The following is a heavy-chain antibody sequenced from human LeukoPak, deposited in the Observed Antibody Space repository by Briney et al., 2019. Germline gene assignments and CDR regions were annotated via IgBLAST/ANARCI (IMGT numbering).Heavy chain of an antibody. V-gene: IGHV3-48*01. CDR3: ARDLGSGWYDYHPYYYGMDV. D-gene: IGHD6-19*01. CDR1: GFTFSSYS. Sequence: PGGSLRLSCAASGFTFSSYSMNWVRQAPGKGLEWVSYISSSSSTIYYADSVKGRFTISRDNAKNSLYLQMNSLRAEDTAVYYCARDLGSGWYDYHPYYYGMDVWGQGTTVTVSS. CDR2: ISSSSSTI. J-gene: IGHJ6*02.